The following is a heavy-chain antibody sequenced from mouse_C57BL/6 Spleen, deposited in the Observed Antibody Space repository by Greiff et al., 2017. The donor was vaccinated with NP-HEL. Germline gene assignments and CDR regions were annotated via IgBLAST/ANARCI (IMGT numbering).Heavy chain of an antibody. CDR2: LYPGDGDT. CDR3: ARLGHFITTVGGDY. J-gene: IGHJ2*01. CDR1: GYAFSSSW. D-gene: IGHD1-1*01. V-gene: IGHV1-82*01. Sequence: QVQLQQSGPELVKPGASVKISCKASGYAFSSSWMNWVKQRPGKGLEWIGRLYPGDGDTNYNGKFKGKATLTADKYSSTAYMQLSSLTSEESAVYFCARLGHFITTVGGDYWGQGTTLTVSS.